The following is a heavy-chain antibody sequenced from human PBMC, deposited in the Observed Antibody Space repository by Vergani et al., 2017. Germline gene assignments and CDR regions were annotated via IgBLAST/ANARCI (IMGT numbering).Heavy chain of an antibody. CDR2: IYPGDSDT. J-gene: IGHJ6*02. D-gene: IGHD6-19*01. CDR3: ARFGYSSGWYEAKTYYYYGMDV. CDR1: GYSFTSYW. V-gene: IGHV5-51*01. Sequence: EVQLVQSGAEVKKPGESLKISCKGSGYSFTSYWIGWVRQMPGKGLEWMGIIYPGDSDTRYSPSFQGQVTISADKSISTAYLQWSSLKASDTAMYYCARFGYSSGWYEAKTYYYYGMDVWGQGTTVTVSS.